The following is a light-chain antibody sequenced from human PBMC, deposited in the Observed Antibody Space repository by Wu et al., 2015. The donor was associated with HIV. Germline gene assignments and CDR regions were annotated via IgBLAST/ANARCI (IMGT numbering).Light chain of an antibody. V-gene: IGKV3-20*01. J-gene: IGKJ4*01. CDR3: QQYGSSPRLT. CDR2: GAS. CDR1: QSVSSN. Sequence: EIVMTQSPATLSVSPGERATLSCRASQSVSSNLAWYQQKPGQAPRLLIYGASSRATGIPDRFSGSGSGTDFTLTISRLEPEDIAVYYCQQYGSSPRLTFGGGTKVEIK.